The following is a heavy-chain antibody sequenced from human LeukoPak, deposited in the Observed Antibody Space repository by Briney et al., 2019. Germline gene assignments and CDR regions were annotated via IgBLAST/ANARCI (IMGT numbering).Heavy chain of an antibody. J-gene: IGHJ4*02. CDR1: GGSFSGYY. CDR2: INHSRST. Sequence: PSETLSLTCAVYGGSFSGYYWSWIRQPPGKGLEWIGEINHSRSTNYNPSLKSRVTISVDTSKNQFSLKLSSVTAADTAVYYCARRVVRGPRGGYFDYWGQGTLVTVSS. V-gene: IGHV4-34*01. CDR3: ARRVVRGPRGGYFDY. D-gene: IGHD3-10*01.